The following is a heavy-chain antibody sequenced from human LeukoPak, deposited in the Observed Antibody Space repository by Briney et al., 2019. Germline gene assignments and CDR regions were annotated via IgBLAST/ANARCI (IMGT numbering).Heavy chain of an antibody. CDR2: ISSSSSYI. CDR1: GFTFSSYG. CDR3: AREGRGYGDPIDY. J-gene: IGHJ4*02. V-gene: IGHV3-21*01. Sequence: PGGSLRLSCAASGFTFSSYGMSWVRQAPGKGLEWVSSISSSSSYIYHADSVKGRFTISRDNAKNSLYLQMNSLRAEDTAMYYCAREGRGYGDPIDYWGQGTLVTVSS. D-gene: IGHD4-17*01.